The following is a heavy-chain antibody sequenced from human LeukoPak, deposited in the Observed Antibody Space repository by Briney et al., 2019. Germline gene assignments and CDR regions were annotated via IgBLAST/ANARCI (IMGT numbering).Heavy chain of an antibody. Sequence: ASVKVSCKASGDTFIRYGISWVRQAPGQGLECMGWISTGNGNTNYGQKFQGRVTMTTDTSTGTAYMELRSLGSDDTAIYYCARANNWNYALNYWGQGTLVTVSS. J-gene: IGHJ4*02. D-gene: IGHD1-7*01. V-gene: IGHV1-18*01. CDR1: GDTFIRYG. CDR2: ISTGNGNT. CDR3: ARANNWNYALNY.